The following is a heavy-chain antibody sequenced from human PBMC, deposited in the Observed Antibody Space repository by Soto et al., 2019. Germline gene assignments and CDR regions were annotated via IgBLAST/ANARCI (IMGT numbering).Heavy chain of an antibody. Sequence: QVTVKESGPVLVKPTETLTLTCTVSGFSLSNAGLGVSWIRQPPGKALEWLAHIFSNDEKSYSTSLKSRLTISKDTSKSQVVLTMTNMDPVDTATYYCASTYPTSWYWFDPWGQGTLVTVSS. V-gene: IGHV2-26*04. CDR3: ASTYPTSWYWFDP. CDR1: GFSLSNAGLG. J-gene: IGHJ5*02. CDR2: IFSNDEK. D-gene: IGHD2-2*01.